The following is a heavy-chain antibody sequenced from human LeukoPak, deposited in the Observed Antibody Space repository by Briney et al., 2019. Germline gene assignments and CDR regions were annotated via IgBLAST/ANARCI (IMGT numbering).Heavy chain of an antibody. D-gene: IGHD4-17*01. J-gene: IGHJ4*02. Sequence: GESLKISCKGSGYSFTSYWIGWVRPMPGKGLEWMGIIYPGDSDTRYSPSFQGQVTISADKSISTAYLQWSSLKASDTAMYYCARHGPHTVTLGAFDYWGQGTLVTVSS. CDR1: GYSFTSYW. CDR3: ARHGPHTVTLGAFDY. V-gene: IGHV5-51*01. CDR2: IYPGDSDT.